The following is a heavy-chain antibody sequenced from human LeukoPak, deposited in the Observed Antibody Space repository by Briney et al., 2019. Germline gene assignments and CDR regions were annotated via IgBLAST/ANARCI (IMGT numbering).Heavy chain of an antibody. J-gene: IGHJ6*03. CDR1: GYSISSGYY. CDR3: ARGWYMRPGLPRYMDV. V-gene: IGHV4-38-2*02. Sequence: KASETLSLTCTVSGYSISSGYYWGWIRQPPGKGLEWIGSIYHSGSTNYNPSLKSRVTISVDTSKNQFSLKLSSVTAADTAVYYCARGWYMRPGLPRYMDVWGKGTTVTVSS. D-gene: IGHD2-8*02. CDR2: IYHSGST.